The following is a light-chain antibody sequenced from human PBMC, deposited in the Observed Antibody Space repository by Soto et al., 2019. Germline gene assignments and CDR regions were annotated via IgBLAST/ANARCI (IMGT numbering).Light chain of an antibody. J-gene: IGKJ5*01. CDR3: QQYHNWPIT. V-gene: IGKV3-15*01. Sequence: IGLTQSPATLSLSHGERATLSCRASQSVSSNLAWHQQKPGQAPRILMYDASTRATGIPARFSGSGSGTEFTLTISSLQSEDFAVYYCQQYHNWPITFGQGTRLEI. CDR2: DAS. CDR1: QSVSSN.